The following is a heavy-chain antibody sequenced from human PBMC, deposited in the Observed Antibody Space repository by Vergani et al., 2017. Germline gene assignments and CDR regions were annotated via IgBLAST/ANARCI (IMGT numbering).Heavy chain of an antibody. V-gene: IGHV1-69-2*01. CDR2: VDPEDGET. D-gene: IGHD4-17*01. Sequence: EVQLVQSGPEVKKPGATMNISCKVSGYTFPDHYMHWVKQAPGKGLEWMGLVDPEDGETIYAEKFKGRVTIAADTSTDTAHLELSSLRSEDTAVYYCTTPQTVTTGGMEVWGQGTTVIVSS. CDR3: TTPQTVTTGGMEV. CDR1: GYTFPDHY. J-gene: IGHJ6*02.